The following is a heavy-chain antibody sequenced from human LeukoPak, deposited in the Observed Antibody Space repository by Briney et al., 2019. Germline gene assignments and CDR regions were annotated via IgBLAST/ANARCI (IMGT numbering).Heavy chain of an antibody. V-gene: IGHV3-30-3*01. Sequence: PGCSLRLSCAASGFTFSSYSKQRVRQAPGTGREGAAVLSYDGSNKYFAGSVKGRFTISRDNSQNTRYLRMNSLRAEDTAVYYCARDHSRAYYYDSRSDYWGQGTLVTVSS. CDR3: ARDHSRAYYYDSRSDY. D-gene: IGHD3-22*01. CDR2: LSYDGSNK. J-gene: IGHJ4*02. CDR1: GFTFSSYS.